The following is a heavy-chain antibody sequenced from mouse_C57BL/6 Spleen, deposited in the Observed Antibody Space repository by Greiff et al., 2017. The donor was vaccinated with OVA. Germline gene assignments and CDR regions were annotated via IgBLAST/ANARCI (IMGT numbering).Heavy chain of an antibody. Sequence: VQLQQSGAELVMPGASVKLSCKASGYTFTSYWMHWVKQRPGQGLEWIGEIDPSDSYTNYNQKFKGKSTLTVDKSSSTAYMQLSSLTSEDSAVYYCARIYSNYGDYWGQGTTLTVSS. D-gene: IGHD2-5*01. CDR1: GYTFTSYW. CDR2: IDPSDSYT. V-gene: IGHV1-69*01. CDR3: ARIYSNYGDY. J-gene: IGHJ2*01.